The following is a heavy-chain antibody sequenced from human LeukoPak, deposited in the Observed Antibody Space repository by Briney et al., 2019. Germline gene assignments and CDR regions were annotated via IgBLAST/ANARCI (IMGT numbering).Heavy chain of an antibody. CDR2: IHPSDSDT. CDR1: GSSFTNYW. Sequence: GESLKISCKGSGSSFTNYWIGWVRQMPGKGLEWMGIIHPSDSDTRYSPSFQGHVTISADKSISTAYLQWSSLKASDTAIYYCARERRRELDYWGQGTLVSVSS. D-gene: IGHD1-7*01. V-gene: IGHV5-51*01. J-gene: IGHJ4*02. CDR3: ARERRRELDY.